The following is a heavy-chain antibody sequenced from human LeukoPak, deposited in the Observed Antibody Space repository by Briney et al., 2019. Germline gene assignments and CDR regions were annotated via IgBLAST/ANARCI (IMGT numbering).Heavy chain of an antibody. V-gene: IGHV4-34*01. D-gene: IGHD3-16*01. CDR1: GGSITGYY. Sequence: SETLSLTCAVYGGSITGYYWSWIRQTPGRGLEWVGEIHYTGATSYNPSLKSRATISTDTSKNQFSLKLSSVTAADTAVYYCARASGVMDLSYWGQGTLVTVSS. J-gene: IGHJ4*02. CDR3: ARASGVMDLSY. CDR2: IHYTGAT.